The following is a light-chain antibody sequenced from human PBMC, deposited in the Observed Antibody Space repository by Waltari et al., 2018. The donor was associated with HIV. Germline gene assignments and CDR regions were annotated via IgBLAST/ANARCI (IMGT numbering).Light chain of an antibody. J-gene: IGLJ3*02. CDR1: SSKIGNNY. CDR3: SSYTITNTWV. Sequence: QSVLTQPPSASGTPGQRITISCSGSSSKIGNNYVHWYQHLPGTAPKLLIYRNNQRASGVPDRFSGSKSGEAASLTISGLQAEDEALYYCSSYTITNTWVFGGGTTLTVL. V-gene: IGLV1-47*01. CDR2: RNN.